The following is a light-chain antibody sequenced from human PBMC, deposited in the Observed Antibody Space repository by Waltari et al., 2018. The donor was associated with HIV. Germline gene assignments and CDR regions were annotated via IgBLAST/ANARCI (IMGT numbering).Light chain of an antibody. V-gene: IGLV1-44*01. CDR3: ATWDDTMGVI. CDR2: NND. J-gene: IGLJ2*01. CDR1: PSNIGSNS. Sequence: QSLLTQTPSVSGAPGQRVNLSCSGGPSNIGSNSVNWYRQVPGTAPTPHIYNNDQRPSSVPVRFSGSKTATSASLIISGLQSDDEATYYCATWDDTMGVIFGGGTRLTVL.